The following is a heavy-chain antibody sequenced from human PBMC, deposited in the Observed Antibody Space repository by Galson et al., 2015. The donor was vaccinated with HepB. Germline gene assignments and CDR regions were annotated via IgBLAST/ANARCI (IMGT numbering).Heavy chain of an antibody. CDR1: GYTFTSYG. Sequence: SVKVSCKASGYTFTSYGISWVRQATGQGLEWMGWISAYNGNTNYAQKLQGRVTMTTDTSTSTAYMELRSLRSDDTAVYYCARDRKGRASPRTEWDFDYWGQGTLVTVSS. D-gene: IGHD1-14*01. J-gene: IGHJ4*02. V-gene: IGHV1-18*01. CDR3: ARDRKGRASPRTEWDFDY. CDR2: ISAYNGNT.